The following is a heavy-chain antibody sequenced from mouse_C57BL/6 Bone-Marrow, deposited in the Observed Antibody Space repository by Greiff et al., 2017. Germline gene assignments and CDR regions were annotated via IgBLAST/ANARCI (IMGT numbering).Heavy chain of an antibody. D-gene: IGHD1-1*01. V-gene: IGHV1-80*01. J-gene: IGHJ1*03. CDR1: GYAFSTYW. Sequence: QVQLQQSGAELVKPGASVKISCKVSGYAFSTYWMNWVKQRPGKGLEWIGQIYPGDGDTNYNGKFKGKATLTADKSSSTAYMELRSLTSEDSAVYFCARGYYGSSLNWYFDVWGTGTTVTVSS. CDR3: ARGYYGSSLNWYFDV. CDR2: IYPGDGDT.